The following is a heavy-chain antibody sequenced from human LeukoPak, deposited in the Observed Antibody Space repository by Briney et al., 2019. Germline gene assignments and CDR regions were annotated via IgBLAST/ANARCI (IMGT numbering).Heavy chain of an antibody. D-gene: IGHD6-19*01. CDR1: GCTFITYA. V-gene: IGHV3-23*01. CDR2: ISSGGNT. Sequence: PGGSLRLSCAASGCTFITYAMGWVRHTPGKGLEWVSGISSGGNTQYTDSVKGRFTVSRDNSKNTLHLQMDSLRAEDTAIYYCTKDRRQWVVPYFDSWGQGTVVTVSS. CDR3: TKDRRQWVVPYFDS. J-gene: IGHJ4*02.